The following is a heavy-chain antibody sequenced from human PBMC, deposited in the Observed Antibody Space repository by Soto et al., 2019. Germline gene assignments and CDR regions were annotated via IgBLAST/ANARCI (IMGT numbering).Heavy chain of an antibody. V-gene: IGHV3-23*01. CDR2: ISGSGGST. D-gene: IGHD6-13*01. J-gene: IGHJ4*02. CDR1: GFTFSSYA. CDR3: AKDNRVAAAGTSDY. Sequence: EVQLLESGGGLVQPGGSLSLSCAASGFTFSSYAMSWVRQAPGKGLEWVSAISGSGGSTYYADSVRGRFTISSDNSKNTLYLQMNSLRAEDTAVYYCAKDNRVAAAGTSDYWGQGTLVTVSS.